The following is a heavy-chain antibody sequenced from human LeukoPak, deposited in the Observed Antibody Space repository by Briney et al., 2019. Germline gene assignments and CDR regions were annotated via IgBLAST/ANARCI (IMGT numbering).Heavy chain of an antibody. CDR3: ARDPQYCSGGSCYSFDY. CDR1: GFTFSTYS. V-gene: IGHV3-21*01. CDR2: IISSSSYI. Sequence: MPGGSLRLSCAASGFTFSTYSMNWVRQAPGKGLEWVSSIISSSSYIYYADSVKGRFTISRDNAKNSLYLQMNSLRAEDTAVYYCARDPQYCSGGSCYSFDYWGQGTLVTVSS. D-gene: IGHD2-15*01. J-gene: IGHJ4*02.